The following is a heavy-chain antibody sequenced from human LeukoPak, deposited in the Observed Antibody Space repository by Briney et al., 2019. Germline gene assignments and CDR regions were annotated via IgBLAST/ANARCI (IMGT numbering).Heavy chain of an antibody. J-gene: IGHJ3*02. CDR3: ASPSRGIHDAFDI. D-gene: IGHD6-13*01. V-gene: IGHV4-59*10. CDR2: IYTSGST. CDR1: GGSFSGYY. Sequence: QTSETLSLACAVYGGSFSGYYWSWIRQPAGKGLEWIGRIYTSGSTNYYPSLMSRVTISVYTSKNQFSLKLSSVTAADTAVYYCASPSRGIHDAFDIWGQGTMVTVSS.